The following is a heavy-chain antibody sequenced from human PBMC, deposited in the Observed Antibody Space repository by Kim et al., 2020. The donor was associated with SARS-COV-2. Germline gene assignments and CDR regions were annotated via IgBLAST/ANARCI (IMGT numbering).Heavy chain of an antibody. Sequence: GGSLRLSCAASGFTFSSYWMSWVRQAPGKGLEWVANIKQDGSEKYYVDSVKGRFTISRDNAKNSLYLQMNSLRAEDTAVYYCARDVVEDPPTMIQGGYYYGMDVWGQGTTVTVSS. D-gene: IGHD3-10*01. CDR3: ARDVVEDPPTMIQGGYYYGMDV. J-gene: IGHJ6*02. CDR1: GFTFSSYW. V-gene: IGHV3-7*01. CDR2: IKQDGSEK.